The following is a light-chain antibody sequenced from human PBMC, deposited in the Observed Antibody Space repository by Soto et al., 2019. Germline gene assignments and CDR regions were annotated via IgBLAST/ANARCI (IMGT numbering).Light chain of an antibody. CDR3: QQYGSPPWT. Sequence: EIVLTQSPGTLSLSPGERATLSCRASQSVSSSYLAWYQQKPGQAPRLLIYGALSRATGIPDRFSGSGSGTDFTLTISRLEPEDFAEYYCQQYGSPPWTFGQGTKVEIK. CDR1: QSVSSSY. J-gene: IGKJ1*01. V-gene: IGKV3-20*01. CDR2: GAL.